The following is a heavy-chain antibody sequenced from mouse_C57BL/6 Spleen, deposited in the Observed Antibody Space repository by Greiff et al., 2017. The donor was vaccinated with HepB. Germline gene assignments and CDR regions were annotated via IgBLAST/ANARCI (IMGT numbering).Heavy chain of an antibody. V-gene: IGHV1-55*01. CDR2: IYPGSGST. CDR1: GYTFTSYW. Sequence: QVQLQQPGAELVKPGASVKMSCKASGYTFTSYWITWVKQRPGQGLEWIGDIYPGSGSTNYNEKFKSKATLTVATSSSTAYMQLSSLTSEDSAVYYCAIYDYGGNYFDYWGQGTTLTVSS. J-gene: IGHJ2*01. CDR3: AIYDYGGNYFDY. D-gene: IGHD2-4*01.